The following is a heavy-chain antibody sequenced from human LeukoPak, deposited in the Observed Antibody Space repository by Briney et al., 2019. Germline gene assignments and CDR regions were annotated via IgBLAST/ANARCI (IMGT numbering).Heavy chain of an antibody. Sequence: PSETLSLTCTVSGYSISSGYYWGWIRQPPGKGLEWIGSIYHSGSTYYNPSLKSRVTISVDTSKNQFSLKLSSVTAADTAVYYCAREDYGSGSYYNVWGKGTTVTVSS. CDR3: AREDYGSGSYYNV. V-gene: IGHV4-38-2*02. CDR1: GYSISSGYY. CDR2: IYHSGST. J-gene: IGHJ6*04. D-gene: IGHD3-10*01.